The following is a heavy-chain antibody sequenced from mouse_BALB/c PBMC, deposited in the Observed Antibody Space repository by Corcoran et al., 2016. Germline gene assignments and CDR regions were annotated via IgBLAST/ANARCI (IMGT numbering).Heavy chain of an antibody. CDR3: SRGLGTPFAY. D-gene: IGHD2-14*01. V-gene: IGHV9-3-1*01. CDR1: GYTFTNYG. Sequence: QIQLVQSGPELKKPGETVKISCKAAGYTFTNYGRNWVKQAPGKGLKWMGWINTYTGEPTYADDFKGRFAFSLETSASTAYLQINILKNEDTATYFCSRGLGTPFAYWGQGTLVTVSA. CDR2: INTYTGEP. J-gene: IGHJ3*01.